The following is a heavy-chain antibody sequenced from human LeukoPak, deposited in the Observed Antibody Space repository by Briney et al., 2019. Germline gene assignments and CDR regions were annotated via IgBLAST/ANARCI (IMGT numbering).Heavy chain of an antibody. CDR2: ITGNGGTT. Sequence: PGGSLRLSCAASGFSFSNYGMNWVRQAPGKGLEWVSGITGNGGTTYYADSVKGRFTISRDNSKNTLYLQMNSLRAEDTAVYYCAKLITIFGVVGPCEYWGQGTLVTVSS. CDR3: AKLITIFGVVGPCEY. D-gene: IGHD3-3*01. CDR1: GFSFSNYG. V-gene: IGHV3-23*01. J-gene: IGHJ4*02.